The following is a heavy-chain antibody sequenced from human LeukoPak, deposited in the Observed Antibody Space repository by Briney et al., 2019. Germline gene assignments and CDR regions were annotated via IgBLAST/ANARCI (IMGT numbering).Heavy chain of an antibody. D-gene: IGHD6-13*01. J-gene: IGHJ5*02. CDR2: IYTSGST. CDR3: AREGTGYSSSKDNWFDP. Sequence: SETLSLTCTVSGGSISSYYWSWIRQPAGKGLEWIGRIYTSGSTNYNPSLKSRVTMSVDTSKNQFSLKLSSVTAADTAVYYCAREGTGYSSSKDNWFDPWGQGTLVTVSS. CDR1: GGSISSYY. V-gene: IGHV4-4*07.